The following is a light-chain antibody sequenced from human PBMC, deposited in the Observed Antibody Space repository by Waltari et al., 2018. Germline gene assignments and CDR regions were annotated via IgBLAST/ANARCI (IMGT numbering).Light chain of an antibody. V-gene: IGKV3-15*01. CDR2: GAS. Sequence: EVVMTQSPATLSVSLGERATLSCRASQTVGTNLPWFQPKPGQAPRPPIYGASTTPTGIPARFSGYGSVTDFTLTISGRQSEDLAVYYCQQYDHWPTFGPGTKVDI. CDR1: QTVGTN. J-gene: IGKJ3*01. CDR3: QQYDHWPT.